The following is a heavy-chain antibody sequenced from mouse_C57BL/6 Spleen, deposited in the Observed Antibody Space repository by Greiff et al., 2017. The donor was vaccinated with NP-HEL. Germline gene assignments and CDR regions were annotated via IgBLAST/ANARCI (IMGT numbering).Heavy chain of an antibody. D-gene: IGHD1-1*01. CDR2: FDPSDSYT. CDR3: ARGGSRRGYFDY. CDR1: GYTFTSYW. Sequence: VKLQQPGAELVMPGASVKLSCKASGYTFTSYWMHWVKQRPGQGLEWIGEFDPSDSYTNYNQKFKGKSTLTVDKSSSTAYMQLSSLTSEDSAVYYCARGGSRRGYFDYWGQGTTLTVSS. J-gene: IGHJ2*01. V-gene: IGHV1-69*01.